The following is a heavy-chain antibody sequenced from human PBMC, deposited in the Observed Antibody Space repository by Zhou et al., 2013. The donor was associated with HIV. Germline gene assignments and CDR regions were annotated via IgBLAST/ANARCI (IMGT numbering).Heavy chain of an antibody. CDR3: AREPRGRDYDPGGAFDI. V-gene: IGHV1-69*13. J-gene: IGHJ3*02. CDR1: GGTFSSYA. CDR2: FIPSLGIS. D-gene: IGHD3-22*01. Sequence: VQLVQSGAEVKRPGSSVKVSCKASGGTFSSYAITWVRQAPGEGLEWMGRFIPSLGISESVQRLQDRITITADEFKSTAHMELSGLTSEDTALYYCAREPRGRDYDPGGAFDIWGQGTMVTVSS.